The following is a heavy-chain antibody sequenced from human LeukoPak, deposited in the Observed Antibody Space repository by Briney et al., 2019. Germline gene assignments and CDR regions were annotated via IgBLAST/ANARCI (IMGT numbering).Heavy chain of an antibody. CDR1: GGSINSYY. CDR3: ARGKRGKGLKTYYYDSSGYWPIDY. CDR2: IYYSGST. V-gene: IGHV4-59*12. D-gene: IGHD3-22*01. J-gene: IGHJ4*02. Sequence: SETLSLTCTVSGGSINSYYWSWIRQPPGKGLEWIGYIYYSGSTNYNPSLKSRVTISVDTSKNQFSLKLSSVTAADTAVYYCARGKRGKGLKTYYYDSSGYWPIDYWGQGTLVTVSS.